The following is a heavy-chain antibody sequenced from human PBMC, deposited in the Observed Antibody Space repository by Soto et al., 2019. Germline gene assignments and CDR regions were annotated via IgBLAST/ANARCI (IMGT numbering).Heavy chain of an antibody. J-gene: IGHJ6*02. V-gene: IGHV4-30-4*01. CDR1: GASISSDDYY. CDR2: ISYSGST. Sequence: QVQLQESGPGLVKPSQTLPLTCSISGASISSDDYYWSWFRQPPGKGLEWIGYISYSGSTYYNPSLKSRITISVDTSKTQFSLILSSVTAADTAVFYCAREVNNYYGMDVWGQGTTVTVSS. CDR3: AREVNNYYGMDV.